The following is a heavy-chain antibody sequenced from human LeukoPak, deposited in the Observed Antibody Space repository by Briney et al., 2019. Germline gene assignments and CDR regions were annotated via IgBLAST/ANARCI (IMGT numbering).Heavy chain of an antibody. V-gene: IGHV4-34*01. CDR1: GGSFSGYY. Sequence: SETLSLTCAVYGGSFSGYYWSWIRQPPGKGLEWIGEINHSGSTNYNPSLKSRVTISVDTSKNQFSLKLSSVTAADTAVYYCARRAAAAPYYYYYYMDVWGKGTTVTISS. CDR3: ARRAAAAPYYYYYYMDV. CDR2: INHSGST. D-gene: IGHD6-13*01. J-gene: IGHJ6*03.